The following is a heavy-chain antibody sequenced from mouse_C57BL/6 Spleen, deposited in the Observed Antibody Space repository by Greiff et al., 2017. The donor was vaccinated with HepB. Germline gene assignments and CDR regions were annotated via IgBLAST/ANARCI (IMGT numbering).Heavy chain of an antibody. CDR2: IDPSDSYT. Sequence: QVQLQQPGAELVKPGASVKLSCKASGYTFTSYWMQWVKQRPGQGLEWIGEIDPSDSYTNYNQKFKGKATLTVDTSSSTAYMQLSSLTSEDSAVYCCARRGGNLPLDYWGQGTTLTVSS. D-gene: IGHD2-1*01. V-gene: IGHV1-50*01. J-gene: IGHJ2*01. CDR3: ARRGGNLPLDY. CDR1: GYTFTSYW.